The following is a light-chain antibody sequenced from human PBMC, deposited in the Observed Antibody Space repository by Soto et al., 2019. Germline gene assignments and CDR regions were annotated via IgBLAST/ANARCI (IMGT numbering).Light chain of an antibody. J-gene: IGKJ3*01. Sequence: DIQMPQSPSPLSASLGDRVIITCRASQSISNWLAWYQQKPGKAPKVLISRASTLESGVPSRFSGSGAGTEFTLTISSLQPDDFATYYCQQYNRYPLAFGPGTKVDIK. CDR3: QQYNRYPLA. CDR2: RAS. CDR1: QSISNW. V-gene: IGKV1-5*03.